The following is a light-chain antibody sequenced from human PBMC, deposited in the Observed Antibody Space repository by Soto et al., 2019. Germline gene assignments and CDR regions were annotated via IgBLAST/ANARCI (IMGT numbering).Light chain of an antibody. CDR3: QSYDSSLSGWV. Sequence: QSVLTQPPSVSGAPGQRVTISCTGTSSNIGAGYDLHWFQQLPGTAPKLLIYDNSNRPSGVPDRFSVSKSGTSASLAITGLQTEDEADYYCQSYDSSLSGWVFGGGTKLTVL. J-gene: IGLJ3*02. CDR2: DNS. V-gene: IGLV1-40*01. CDR1: SSNIGAGYD.